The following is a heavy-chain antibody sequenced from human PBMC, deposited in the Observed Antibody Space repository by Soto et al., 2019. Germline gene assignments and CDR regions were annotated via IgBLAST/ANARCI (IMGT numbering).Heavy chain of an antibody. CDR3: ARESGDYYYYGMDV. Sequence: PGGSLRLSCAASGFTFSDYYMSWIRQAPGKGLEWVSYITNSGSTIYYADSVKGRFTISRDNAKNSLYLQMNSLRAEDTAVYYCARESGDYYYYGMDVWGQGTTVTVSS. D-gene: IGHD1-26*01. V-gene: IGHV3-11*01. CDR1: GFTFSDYY. J-gene: IGHJ6*02. CDR2: ITNSGSTI.